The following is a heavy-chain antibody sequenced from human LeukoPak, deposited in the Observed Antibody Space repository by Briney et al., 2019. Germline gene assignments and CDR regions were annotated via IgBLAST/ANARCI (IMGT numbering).Heavy chain of an antibody. CDR3: ANGNRCTSPNCLGYYYFYMDV. Sequence: GGSLRLSCAASGFTFSSYAMNWVRQAPGRGLEWVSGFSGSGGTTYYADSVKGRFTISRDNSKNTLYLQMNSLRAEDAAVYYCANGNRCTSPNCLGYYYFYMDVWGRGTTVTVSS. CDR1: GFTFSSYA. D-gene: IGHD2-8*01. CDR2: FSGSGGTT. V-gene: IGHV3-23*01. J-gene: IGHJ6*03.